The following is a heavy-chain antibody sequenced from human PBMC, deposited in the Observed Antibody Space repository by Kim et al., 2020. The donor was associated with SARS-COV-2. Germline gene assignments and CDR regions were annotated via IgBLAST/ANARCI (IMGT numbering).Heavy chain of an antibody. Sequence: SLKSRVTISVDTSTNQFSLKLSSVTAADTAVYYCARDLKVRGVINSYFDYWGQGTLVTVSS. J-gene: IGHJ4*02. V-gene: IGHV4-59*01. CDR3: ARDLKVRGVINSYFDY. D-gene: IGHD3-10*01.